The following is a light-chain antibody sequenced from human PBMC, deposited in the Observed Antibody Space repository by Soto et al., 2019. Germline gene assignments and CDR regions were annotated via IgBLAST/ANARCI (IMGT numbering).Light chain of an antibody. CDR1: LGITRY. CDR2: DAS. CDR3: TPRFNWPPWT. Sequence: EVVLTQYPATLPLSPGERATLSCRASLGITRYLAWYQQKPCQAPRLHIYDASTRATGIPARFSGSGSGTDITLTISSLEAEDFAMYYCTPRFNWPPWTFGQWTKVEIK. V-gene: IGKV3-11*01. J-gene: IGKJ1*01.